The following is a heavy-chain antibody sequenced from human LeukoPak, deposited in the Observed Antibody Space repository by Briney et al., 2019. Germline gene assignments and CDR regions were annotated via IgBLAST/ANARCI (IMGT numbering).Heavy chain of an antibody. J-gene: IGHJ4*02. D-gene: IGHD3-16*02. Sequence: ATVKVSCKASGYTFTGYYMHWVRQAPGQGLEWMGWINPNSGGTNYAQKFQGWVTMTRDTSISTAYMELSRLRSDDTAVYYCAREKLRLGESSFDYWGQGTLVTVSS. CDR2: INPNSGGT. CDR3: AREKLRLGESSFDY. CDR1: GYTFTGYY. V-gene: IGHV1-2*04.